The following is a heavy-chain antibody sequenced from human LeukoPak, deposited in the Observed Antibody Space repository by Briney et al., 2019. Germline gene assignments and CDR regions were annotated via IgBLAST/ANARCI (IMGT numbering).Heavy chain of an antibody. V-gene: IGHV5-51*01. Sequence: RGESLKISCKGSGYSITSYWIGWVRQMLGKGLEWMGIIYPGDSDTRYSPSFQGQVTISADKSISTAYLQWSSLKASDTAMYYCARHPIAAAGSYYYYYMDVWGKGTTVTVSS. J-gene: IGHJ6*03. CDR2: IYPGDSDT. CDR1: GYSITSYW. CDR3: ARHPIAAAGSYYYYYMDV. D-gene: IGHD6-13*01.